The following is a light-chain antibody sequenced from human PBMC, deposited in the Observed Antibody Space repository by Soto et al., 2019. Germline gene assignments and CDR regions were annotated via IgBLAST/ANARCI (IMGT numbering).Light chain of an antibody. V-gene: IGLV2-14*01. CDR2: EVS. J-gene: IGLJ1*01. Sequence: QSALTQPASVSGSPGQSITISCTGTSSDVGGYNYVSWYQHHPGKAPKVMIYEVSNRPPGVSNRFSGSKSGNTASLTISGLQAEDEADYYCSSYTSSSTPYVFGTGTKVTVL. CDR1: SSDVGGYNY. CDR3: SSYTSSSTPYV.